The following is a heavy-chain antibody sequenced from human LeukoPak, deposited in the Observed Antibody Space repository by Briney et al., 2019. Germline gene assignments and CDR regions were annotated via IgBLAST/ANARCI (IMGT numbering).Heavy chain of an antibody. Sequence: SETLSLTCTVSGYSISSGYYWGWIRQPPGKGLEWIGIIYHSGTTYYNPSLKSRVTISVDTSKNQFSLKLSSVTAADTAVYYCASLGVVIRGAFDIWGQGTMVTVSS. CDR3: ASLGVVIRGAFDI. CDR1: GYSISSGYY. V-gene: IGHV4-38-2*02. D-gene: IGHD3-22*01. J-gene: IGHJ3*02. CDR2: IYHSGTT.